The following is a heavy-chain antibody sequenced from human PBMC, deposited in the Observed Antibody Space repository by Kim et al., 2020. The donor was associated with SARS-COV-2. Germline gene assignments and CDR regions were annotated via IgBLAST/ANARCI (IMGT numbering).Heavy chain of an antibody. CDR1: GGSFSGYY. J-gene: IGHJ4*02. D-gene: IGHD3-3*01. CDR2: INHSGST. CDR3: ASCSGFLAE. V-gene: IGHV4-34*01. Sequence: SETLSLTCAVYGGSFSGYYWSWIRQPPGKGLEWIGEINHSGSTNYNPSLKSRVTISVDTSKNQFSLKLSSVTAADTAVYYCASCSGFLAEWGQGTLVTVS.